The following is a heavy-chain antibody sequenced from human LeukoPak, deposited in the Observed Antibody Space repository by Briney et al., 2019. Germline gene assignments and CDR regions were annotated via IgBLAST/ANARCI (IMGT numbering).Heavy chain of an antibody. CDR3: AMQVGIYGDYNNWFDP. V-gene: IGHV4-59*08. CDR1: GAPLNNYY. CDR2: VDYSGST. D-gene: IGHD4-17*01. Sequence: SETLSLTCTVSGAPLNNYYWNWVRQPPGKELEGIGKVDYSGSTRYNPSLKSRATMSLDSSKNQFSLRLTSVTAADMAVYYCAMQVGIYGDYNNWFDPWGQGARVTVSS. J-gene: IGHJ5*02.